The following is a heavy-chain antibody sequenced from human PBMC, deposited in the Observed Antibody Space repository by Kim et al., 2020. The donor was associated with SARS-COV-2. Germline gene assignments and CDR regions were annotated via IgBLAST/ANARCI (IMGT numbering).Heavy chain of an antibody. J-gene: IGHJ4*02. CDR3: VRAVAVSGIMVFDF. D-gene: IGHD3-16*01. Sequence: NPSLQSRITISVDTSKNQFSLKLSSVTAADTAVYYCVRAVAVSGIMVFDFWGQGTQVSVSA. V-gene: IGHV4-4*09.